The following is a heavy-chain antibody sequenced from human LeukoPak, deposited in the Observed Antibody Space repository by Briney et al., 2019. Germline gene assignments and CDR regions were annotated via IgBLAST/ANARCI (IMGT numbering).Heavy chain of an antibody. D-gene: IGHD3-3*01. CDR1: GGSISSSSYY. J-gene: IGHJ4*02. CDR2: IYYSGST. Sequence: SETLSLTCTVSGGSISSSSYYWGWIRQPPGKGLEWIGSIYYSGSTYYNPSLKSRVTISVDTSKNQFSLKLSSVTAADTAVYYCAFLGGCYDFWSASGLSCDYWGQGTLVTVSS. V-gene: IGHV4-39*01. CDR3: AFLGGCYDFWSASGLSCDY.